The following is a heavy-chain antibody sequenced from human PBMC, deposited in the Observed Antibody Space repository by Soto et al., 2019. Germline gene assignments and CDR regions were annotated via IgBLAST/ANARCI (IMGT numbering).Heavy chain of an antibody. Sequence: SETLSLTCTVSGGSISSGDYYWSWVRQAPGKGLEWIGYIYYNGGTYYNPSLKSRVTISTDTSKNQLSLKVSSVTAADTAVYYCATIVGATSGWFDPWGQGTLVTVSS. V-gene: IGHV4-30-4*01. CDR2: IYYNGGT. J-gene: IGHJ5*02. D-gene: IGHD1-26*01. CDR1: GGSISSGDYY. CDR3: ATIVGATSGWFDP.